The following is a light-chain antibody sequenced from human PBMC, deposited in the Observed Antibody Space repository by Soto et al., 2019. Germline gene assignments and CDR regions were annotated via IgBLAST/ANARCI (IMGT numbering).Light chain of an antibody. Sequence: QSVLTQSPSASASLGASVKLTCTLSSGHSYYATAWHQQQPEKGPRYLMKYNSDGSHSKGDGIPDRFSGSSSGAERYLTISSLQPEDEADYYCQTWGTGILVFGGGTKLTVL. CDR1: SGHSYYA. V-gene: IGLV4-69*01. J-gene: IGLJ2*01. CDR2: YNSDGSH. CDR3: QTWGTGILV.